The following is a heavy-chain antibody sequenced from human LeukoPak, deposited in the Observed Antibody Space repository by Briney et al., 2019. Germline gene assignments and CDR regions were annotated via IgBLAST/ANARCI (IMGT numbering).Heavy chain of an antibody. CDR1: GFTFSSYA. J-gene: IGHJ4*02. D-gene: IGHD1-26*01. CDR2: ISYDGSNK. Sequence: PGGSLRLSCAASGFTFSSYAMHWVRQAPGKGLEWVAVISYDGSNKYYADSVKGRFTISRDNSKNTLYLQMNSLRAEDTAVYYCTGGSYFTLDYWGQGTLVTVSS. CDR3: TGGSYFTLDY. V-gene: IGHV3-30-3*01.